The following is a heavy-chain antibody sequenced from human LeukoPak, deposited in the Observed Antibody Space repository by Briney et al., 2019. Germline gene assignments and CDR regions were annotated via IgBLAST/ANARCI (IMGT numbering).Heavy chain of an antibody. Sequence: GSLRLSCAASGFTFSNAWMSWIRQPPGKGLEWIGEINHSGSTNYNPSLKSRVTISVDTSKNQFSLKLSSVTAADTAVYYCARGGSYYYYGMDVWGQGTTVTVSS. D-gene: IGHD1-26*01. J-gene: IGHJ6*02. CDR3: ARGGSYYYYGMDV. CDR2: INHSGST. V-gene: IGHV4-34*01. CDR1: GFTFSNAW.